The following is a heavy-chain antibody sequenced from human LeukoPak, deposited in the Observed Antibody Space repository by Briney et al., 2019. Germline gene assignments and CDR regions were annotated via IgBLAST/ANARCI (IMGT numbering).Heavy chain of an antibody. CDR3: ARDSPLYCSSTSCYTVYAFDI. J-gene: IGHJ3*02. D-gene: IGHD2-2*02. V-gene: IGHV4-59*01. CDR1: GGSISSYY. CDR2: IYYSGST. Sequence: SETLSLTCTVSGGSISSYYWSWIRQPPGKGLEWIGYIYYSGSTNYNPSLKSRVTTSVDTSKNQFSLKLSSVTAADTAVYYCARDSPLYCSSTSCYTVYAFDIWGQGTMVTVSS.